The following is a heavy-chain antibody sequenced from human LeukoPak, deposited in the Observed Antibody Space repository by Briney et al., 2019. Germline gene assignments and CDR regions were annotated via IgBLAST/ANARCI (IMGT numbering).Heavy chain of an antibody. CDR2: INPNSGGT. CDR3: ASSSMIVVVITFDY. Sequence: ASVKVSCKASGYTFTGYYMHWVRQAPGQGLEWMGWINPNSGGTNCAQKFQGRVTMTRDTSISTAYMELSRLRSDDTAVYYCASSSMIVVVITFDYWGQGTLVTVSS. CDR1: GYTFTGYY. V-gene: IGHV1-2*02. J-gene: IGHJ4*02. D-gene: IGHD3-22*01.